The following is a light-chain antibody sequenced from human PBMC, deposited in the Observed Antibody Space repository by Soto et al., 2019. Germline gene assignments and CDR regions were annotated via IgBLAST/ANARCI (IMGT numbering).Light chain of an antibody. V-gene: IGKV3-20*01. CDR2: GAS. CDR3: QQYGSSGT. CDR1: QSVSNNY. Sequence: TQAPATLSSSRGEKAHLSCRASQSVSNNYLAWYQQKPGQAPRLLIYGASNRATGIPDRFSGSGSGTDFTLTISRLEPEDFAVYYCQQYGSSGTFGQGTKVDIK. J-gene: IGKJ1*01.